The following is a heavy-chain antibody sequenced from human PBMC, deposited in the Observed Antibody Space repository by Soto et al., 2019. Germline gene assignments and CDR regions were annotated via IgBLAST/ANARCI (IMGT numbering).Heavy chain of an antibody. CDR3: APDSRTITYYDFWSGYFY. D-gene: IGHD3-3*01. Sequence: ASVKVSCKASGYTFTSYGISWVRQAPGQGLEWMGWISAYNGNTNYAQKLQGRVTMTTDTSTSTAYMELRSLRSDDTAVYYCAPDSRTITYYDFWSGYFYWGQGTLVTVSS. V-gene: IGHV1-18*04. CDR2: ISAYNGNT. CDR1: GYTFTSYG. J-gene: IGHJ4*02.